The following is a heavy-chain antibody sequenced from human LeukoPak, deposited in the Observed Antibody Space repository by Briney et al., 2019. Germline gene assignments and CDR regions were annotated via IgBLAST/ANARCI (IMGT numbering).Heavy chain of an antibody. D-gene: IGHD1-26*01. CDR3: ATDIVGAGDYFDY. CDR2: MYTSGST. CDR1: SGSISSYY. Sequence: PSETLSLTCTVSSGSISSYYWSWIRQPAGKGLEWIGRMYTSGSTNYNPSLKSRVTMSVDTSKNQFSLKLSSVTAADTAVYYCATDIVGAGDYFDYWGQGTLVTVSS. J-gene: IGHJ4*02. V-gene: IGHV4-4*07.